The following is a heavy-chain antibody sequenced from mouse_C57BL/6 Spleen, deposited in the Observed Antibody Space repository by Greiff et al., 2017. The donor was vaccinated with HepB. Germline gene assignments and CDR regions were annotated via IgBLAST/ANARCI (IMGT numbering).Heavy chain of an antibody. V-gene: IGHV1-69*01. J-gene: IGHJ2*01. CDR3: AADYYGSSYFDY. CDR1: GYTFTSYW. CDR2: IDPSDSYT. D-gene: IGHD1-1*01. Sequence: QVHVKQPGAELVMPGASVKLSCKASGYTFTSYWMHWVKQRPGQGLEWIGEIDPSDSYTNYNQKFKGKSTLTVDKSSSTAYMQLSSLTSEDSAVYYCAADYYGSSYFDYWGQGTTLTVSS.